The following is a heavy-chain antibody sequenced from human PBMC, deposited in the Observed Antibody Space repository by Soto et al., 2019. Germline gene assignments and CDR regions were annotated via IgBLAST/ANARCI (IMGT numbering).Heavy chain of an antibody. CDR1: GGTFSSYA. D-gene: IGHD5-12*01. Sequence: SVQVSCKASGGTFSSYAISWVRQAPGQGLEWMGGIIPIFGTANYAQKFQGRVTITADESTSTAYMELSSLRSEDTAVYYCAKDQAKSQGASYTWLQLYRYFDYWGQGTLVTVSS. J-gene: IGHJ4*02. V-gene: IGHV1-69*13. CDR2: IIPIFGTA. CDR3: AKDQAKSQGASYTWLQLYRYFDY.